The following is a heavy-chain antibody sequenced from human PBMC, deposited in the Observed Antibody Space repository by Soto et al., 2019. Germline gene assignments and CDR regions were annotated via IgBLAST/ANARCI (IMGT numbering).Heavy chain of an antibody. CDR1: GFTFSSYG. D-gene: IGHD3-22*01. CDR3: AKDRGYYYDSSGYYGY. Sequence: GGSLRLSCAASGFTFSSYGMHWVRQAPGKGLEWVAVISYDGSNKYYADSVKGRFTISRDNSKNTLYLQMNSLRAEDTAVYYCAKDRGYYYDSSGYYGYWGQGTLVTVSS. CDR2: ISYDGSNK. V-gene: IGHV3-30*18. J-gene: IGHJ4*02.